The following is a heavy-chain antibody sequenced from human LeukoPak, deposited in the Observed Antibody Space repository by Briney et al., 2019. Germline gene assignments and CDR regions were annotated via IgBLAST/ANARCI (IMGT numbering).Heavy chain of an antibody. D-gene: IGHD6-6*01. J-gene: IGHJ4*02. V-gene: IGHV4-34*01. CDR2: INHSGST. CDR3: ARGRLEYSSSSALLRY. CDR1: GGSFSGYY. Sequence: SETLSLTCAVYGGSFSGYYWSWIRQPPGKGLGWIGEINHSGSTNYNPSLKSRVTISVDTSKNQFSLKLSSVTAADTAVYYCARGRLEYSSSSALLRYWGQGTLVTVSS.